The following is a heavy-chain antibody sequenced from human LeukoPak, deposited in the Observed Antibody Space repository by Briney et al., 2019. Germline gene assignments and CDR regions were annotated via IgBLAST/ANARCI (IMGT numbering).Heavy chain of an antibody. J-gene: IGHJ4*02. Sequence: SETLSLTCAVYGGSFSGYYWSWIRQPPGRGLEWIGEINHSGSTNYNPSLKSRVTISVDTSKSQFSLELTSVTAADTAVYYCARATYFDSSAYLFDYWGQGTLVTVSS. D-gene: IGHD3-22*01. CDR1: GGSFSGYY. V-gene: IGHV4-34*01. CDR2: INHSGST. CDR3: ARATYFDSSAYLFDY.